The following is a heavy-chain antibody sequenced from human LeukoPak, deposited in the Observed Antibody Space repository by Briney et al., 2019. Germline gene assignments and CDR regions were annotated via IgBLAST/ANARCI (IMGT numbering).Heavy chain of an antibody. D-gene: IGHD5/OR15-5a*01. Sequence: GGSLRLSCVASGFTFSGYTMNRVRQAPGKGLEWVSSITSSSTYIYYADSVRGRFTISRDNAKNSLYLQMNSLRAEDTAVYYCARDSVRHLDYWGQGTLATVSS. CDR1: GFTFSGYT. J-gene: IGHJ4*02. CDR3: ARDSVRHLDY. CDR2: ITSSSTYI. V-gene: IGHV3-21*01.